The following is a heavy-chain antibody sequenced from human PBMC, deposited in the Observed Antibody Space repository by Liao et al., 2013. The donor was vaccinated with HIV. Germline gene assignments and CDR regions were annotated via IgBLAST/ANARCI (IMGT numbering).Heavy chain of an antibody. V-gene: IGHV4-39*07. J-gene: IGHJ5*02. Sequence: QLELQESGPGLVKPSETLSLTCTVSGGSISSSNYYWGWIRQPPGKGLEWIGNIDSSGSTYYNPSLSSRVTISVDTSKNQFSLKLSSVTAADTAVYYCAREDYCSNGVCYAWFDPWGQGTLVTVSS. CDR1: GGSISSSNYY. D-gene: IGHD2-8*01. CDR3: AREDYCSNGVCYAWFDP. CDR2: IDSSGST.